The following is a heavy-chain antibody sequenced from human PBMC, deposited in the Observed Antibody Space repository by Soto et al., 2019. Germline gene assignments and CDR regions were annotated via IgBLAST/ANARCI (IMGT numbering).Heavy chain of an antibody. CDR1: GYSFTSYW. CDR2: IDPSDSYT. V-gene: IGHV5-10-1*01. Sequence: GESLKISCKGSGYSFTSYWISWVRQMPGKGLEWMGRIDPSDSYTNYSPSFQGHVTISADKSISTAYLQWSSLKASDTAMYYCARHFYGSDGLDNGMDVWGQGSTVTVSS. D-gene: IGHD3-10*01. J-gene: IGHJ6*02. CDR3: ARHFYGSDGLDNGMDV.